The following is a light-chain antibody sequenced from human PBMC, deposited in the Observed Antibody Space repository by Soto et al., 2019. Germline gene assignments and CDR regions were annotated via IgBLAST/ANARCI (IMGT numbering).Light chain of an antibody. J-gene: IGLJ1*01. V-gene: IGLV2-8*01. Sequence: QSVLTQPPSASGSPGQSVTISCTGTNNNVGGYNYVSWYQQYPGKAPKLIIYEVNERPSGVPDRFSGSKSGTSASLAISGLQSEDEADYYCAAWDDSLNSYVFGIGTKVTVL. CDR1: NNNVGGYNY. CDR2: EVN. CDR3: AAWDDSLNSYV.